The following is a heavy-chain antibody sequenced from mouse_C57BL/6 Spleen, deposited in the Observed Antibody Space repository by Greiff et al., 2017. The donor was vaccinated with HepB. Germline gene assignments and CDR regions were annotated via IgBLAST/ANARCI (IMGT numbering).Heavy chain of an antibody. CDR2: IYPGSGNT. J-gene: IGHJ2*01. D-gene: IGHD4-1*01. CDR1: GYSFTSYY. V-gene: IGHV1-66*01. CDR3: AEERVELGRVFDY. Sequence: QVQLKQSGPELVKPGASVKISCKASGYSFTSYYIHWVKQRPGQGLEWIGWIYPGSGNTKYNEKFKGKATLTADTSSSTAYMQLSSLTSEDSAVYYCAEERVELGRVFDYWGQGTTLTVSS.